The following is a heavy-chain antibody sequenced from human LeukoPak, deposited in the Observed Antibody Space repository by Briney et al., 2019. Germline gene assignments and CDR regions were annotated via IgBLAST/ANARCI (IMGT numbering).Heavy chain of an antibody. CDR2: ITHSGTT. Sequence: KPSETLSLTCAVYGGSFSGYYWNWIRQPPNKGLEWIGEITHSGTTRYNPSLKSRVIMSLDTSKNQFSLKLSSVTAADTAVYYCARGSVWGSYRTDYWGQGTLVTVSS. V-gene: IGHV4-34*01. CDR3: ARGSVWGSYRTDY. CDR1: GGSFSGYY. J-gene: IGHJ4*02. D-gene: IGHD3-16*02.